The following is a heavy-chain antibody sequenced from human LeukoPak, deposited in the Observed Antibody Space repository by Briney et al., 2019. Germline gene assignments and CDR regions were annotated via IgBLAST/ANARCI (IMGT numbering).Heavy chain of an antibody. CDR3: ASGGWYRGY. V-gene: IGHV4-34*01. J-gene: IGHJ4*02. CDR2: INHRGST. D-gene: IGHD2-15*01. CDR1: GVSFSGYY. Sequence: PSETLSLTCAVYGVSFSGYYWTWIRQTPGKGLEWIGEINHRGSTNYNPSLESRVTISVDTSKNHISLDLTSVTAADTAVYYCASGGWYRGYWGQGTLVTVSS.